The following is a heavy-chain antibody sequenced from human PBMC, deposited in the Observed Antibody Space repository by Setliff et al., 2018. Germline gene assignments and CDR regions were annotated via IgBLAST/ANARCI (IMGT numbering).Heavy chain of an antibody. CDR3: ARGSRFGTIVYKGDYYMDV. CDR1: GYTFTNYA. V-gene: IGHV7-4-1*02. J-gene: IGHJ6*03. CDR2: INTNTGNP. D-gene: IGHD3-10*01. Sequence: ASVKVSCKASGYTFTNYAMTWMRQAPGQGLEYMGWINTNTGNPIYAQGFTGRFVFSLDTSVSTAYLQISGLKSEDTAVCYCARGSRFGTIVYKGDYYMDVWGKGTTVTVSS.